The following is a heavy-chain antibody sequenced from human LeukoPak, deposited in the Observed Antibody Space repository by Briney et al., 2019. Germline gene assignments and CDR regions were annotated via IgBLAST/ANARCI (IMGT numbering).Heavy chain of an antibody. CDR1: GFTFTDYY. CDR3: ARDLKLVY. Sequence: GGSLRLSCAASGFTFTDYYLSWIRQAPGKGLEWVSYISGTSDNIYYADFVKGRFTISRDNAKNSLYLQMNSLRAEDTAVYYCARDLKLVYWGQGTLVTVSS. CDR2: ISGTSDNI. V-gene: IGHV3-11*04. D-gene: IGHD3-3*02. J-gene: IGHJ4*02.